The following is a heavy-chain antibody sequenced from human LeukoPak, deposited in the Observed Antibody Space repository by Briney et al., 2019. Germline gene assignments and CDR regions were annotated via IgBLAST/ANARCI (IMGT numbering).Heavy chain of an antibody. CDR3: ARDPPHGMDV. Sequence: GGSLRLSCAASGFTFANYNFNWVRQAPGKGLKWVSYISSTSSTIYYADSMKGRFTISRDNAKNSLYLQMNSLRAEDTAVYYCARDPPHGMDVWGQGTTVTVSS. J-gene: IGHJ6*02. CDR2: ISSTSSTI. CDR1: GFTFANYN. V-gene: IGHV3-48*01.